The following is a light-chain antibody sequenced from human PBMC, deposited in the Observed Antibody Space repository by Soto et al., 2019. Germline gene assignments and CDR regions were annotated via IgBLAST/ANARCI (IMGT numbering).Light chain of an antibody. CDR3: QQYYSYPRT. Sequence: DILMTQSPSTLSASPGETATLSCRASQSVSGQLAWYQQKPGQAPKLLIYGASTMASGIPARFSGSGSGTDFTLTISCLQSEDFATYYCQQYYSYPRTFGQGTKVDIK. V-gene: IGKV3-15*01. J-gene: IGKJ1*01. CDR1: QSVSGQ. CDR2: GAS.